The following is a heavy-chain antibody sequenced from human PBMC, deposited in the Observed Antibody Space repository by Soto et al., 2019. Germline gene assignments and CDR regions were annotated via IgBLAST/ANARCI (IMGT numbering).Heavy chain of an antibody. CDR3: ARGWQLVKFNWFDP. Sequence: GASVKVSCKASGYTFTGYYMHWVRQAPGQGLEWMGWINPNSGGTNYAQKFQGWVTMTKDTSISTAYMELSRLRSDDTAVYYCARGWQLVKFNWFDPWGQGTLVTSPQ. CDR1: GYTFTGYY. J-gene: IGHJ5*02. V-gene: IGHV1-2*04. CDR2: INPNSGGT. D-gene: IGHD6-13*01.